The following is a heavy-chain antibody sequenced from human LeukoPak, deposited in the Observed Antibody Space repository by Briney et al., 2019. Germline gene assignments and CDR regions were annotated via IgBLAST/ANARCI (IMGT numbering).Heavy chain of an antibody. D-gene: IGHD2-21*01. CDR2: INQDGREK. V-gene: IGHV3-7*01. CDR1: GFTFSTSW. J-gene: IGHJ4*02. CDR3: SSGDVFDH. Sequence: GGSLRLSCVDSGFTFSTSWMTWVRQAPGKGLEWVANINQDGREKYYAGSVRGRFIISRDNAQNSLYLQMNSLRVDDTALYHCSSGDVFDHWGQGTRVTVSS.